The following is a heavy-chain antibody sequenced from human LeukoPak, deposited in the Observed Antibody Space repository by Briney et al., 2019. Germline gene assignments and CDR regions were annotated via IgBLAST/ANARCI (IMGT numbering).Heavy chain of an antibody. Sequence: PGGSLRLSCAASGLTVSRDYMSWVRQAPGKGLEWVLVVYSDGSTYYADSVKGRFSISRDNSKNMLYLQMNSLRDEDTVVDYCARGGALVVAGTFDYWGQGTLVNVSS. CDR3: ARGGALVVAGTFDY. D-gene: IGHD6-19*01. CDR1: GLTVSRDY. CDR2: VYSDGST. J-gene: IGHJ4*02. V-gene: IGHV3-66*01.